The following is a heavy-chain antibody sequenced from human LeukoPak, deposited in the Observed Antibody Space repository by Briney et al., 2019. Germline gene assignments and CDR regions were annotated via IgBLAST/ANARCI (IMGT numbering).Heavy chain of an antibody. CDR1: GGSISSSSYY. D-gene: IGHD2-8*02. CDR2: IYYSGST. Sequence: SETLSLTCTVSGGSISSSSYYWGWIRQPPGKGLEWIGSIYYSGSTYYNPSLKSRVTISVDTSKNQFSLKLIPVTAADTAVYYCARRYCSGSVCYHYYYYMDVWGEGTTVTVSS. J-gene: IGHJ6*03. V-gene: IGHV4-39*01. CDR3: ARRYCSGSVCYHYYYYMDV.